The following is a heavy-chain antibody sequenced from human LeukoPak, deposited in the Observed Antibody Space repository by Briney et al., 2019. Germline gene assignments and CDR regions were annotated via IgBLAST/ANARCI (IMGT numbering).Heavy chain of an antibody. CDR3: ARKGSSSWYGGYFDY. V-gene: IGHV1-46*01. J-gene: IGHJ4*02. D-gene: IGHD6-13*01. CDR1: GYTFTSYY. CDR2: INPSGGST. Sequence: GASVKVSCKASGYTFTSYYMHWVRQAPGQGLEWMGIINPSGGSTSYAQKFQGRVTMTRDTSTSTVYMELSSLRSEDTAVYYCARKGSSSWYGGYFDYWGQGTLVTVSS.